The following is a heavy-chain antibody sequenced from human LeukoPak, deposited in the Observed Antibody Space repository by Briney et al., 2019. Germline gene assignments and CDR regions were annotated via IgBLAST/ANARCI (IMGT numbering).Heavy chain of an antibody. D-gene: IGHD4-17*01. J-gene: IGHJ6*03. Sequence: ASVKVSCKASRYTFTSYDINWVRQATGQGLEWMGWMNPNSGNTGYAQKFQGRVTMTRNTSISTAYMELSSLRSEDTAVYYCARGGDSGYYEDLYYYYMDVWGKGTTVTVSS. CDR2: MNPNSGNT. CDR1: RYTFTSYD. V-gene: IGHV1-8*01. CDR3: ARGGDSGYYEDLYYYYMDV.